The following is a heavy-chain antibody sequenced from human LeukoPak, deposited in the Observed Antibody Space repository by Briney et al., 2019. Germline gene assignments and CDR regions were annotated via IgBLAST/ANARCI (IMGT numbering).Heavy chain of an antibody. V-gene: IGHV3-21*01. D-gene: IGHD3-10*01. Sequence: GGSLRLSCAASGFTFSSYWMSWVRQAPGKGLEWVSSISSSSSYIYYADSVKGRFTISRDNAKNSLYLQMNSLRAEDTAVYYCARAGDSGFDYWGQGTLVTVSS. J-gene: IGHJ4*02. CDR1: GFTFSSYW. CDR2: ISSSSSYI. CDR3: ARAGDSGFDY.